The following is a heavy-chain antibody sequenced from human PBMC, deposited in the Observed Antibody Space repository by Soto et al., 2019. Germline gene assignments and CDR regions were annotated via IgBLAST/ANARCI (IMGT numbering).Heavy chain of an antibody. J-gene: IGHJ6*02. V-gene: IGHV3-21*01. D-gene: IGHD4-4*01. CDR3: ARDFAVTTPPDYYYGMDV. CDR2: ISSSSSYI. Sequence: EGSLRLSCAASGFTFSSYSMNWVRQAPGKGLEWVSSISSSSSYIYYADSVKGRFTISRDNAKNSLYLQMNSLRAEDTAVYYCARDFAVTTPPDYYYGMDVWGQGTRFTVSS. CDR1: GFTFSSYS.